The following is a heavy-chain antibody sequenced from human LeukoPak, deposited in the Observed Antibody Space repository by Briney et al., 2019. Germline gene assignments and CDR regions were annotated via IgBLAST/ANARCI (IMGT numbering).Heavy chain of an antibody. CDR3: ARERDRGRTSPYFDS. V-gene: IGHV3-23*01. CDR2: ISGGGGTT. CDR1: GFTFSSYA. D-gene: IGHD3-16*01. J-gene: IGHJ4*02. Sequence: GGSLRLSCAASGFTFSSYAMNWVRQAPGKGLEWVSAISGGGGTTYYADSVKGRFTISRDNSKNTLYLQMNSLRAEDTAVYYCARERDRGRTSPYFDSWGQGTLVPVSS.